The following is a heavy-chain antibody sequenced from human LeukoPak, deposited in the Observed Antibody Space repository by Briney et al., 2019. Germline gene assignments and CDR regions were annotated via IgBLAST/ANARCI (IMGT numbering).Heavy chain of an antibody. Sequence: PGGSLRLSCAASGFTFSSYAMYWVRQAPGTGLEWVAVISYDGNNKYYADSVKGRFTISRDNSKNTLYLQMNSLRAEDTAVYYGARGYDYYYHGMDVWGQGTTVTVSS. CDR2: ISYDGNNK. CDR1: GFTFSSYA. J-gene: IGHJ6*02. D-gene: IGHD5-12*01. V-gene: IGHV3-30-3*01. CDR3: ARGYDYYYHGMDV.